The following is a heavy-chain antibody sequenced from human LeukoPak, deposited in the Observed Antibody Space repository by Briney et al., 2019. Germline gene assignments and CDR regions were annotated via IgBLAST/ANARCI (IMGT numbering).Heavy chain of an antibody. CDR2: IYYSGST. CDR3: ARDDYYDSSGYYVL. V-gene: IGHV4-61*01. J-gene: IGHJ4*02. D-gene: IGHD3-22*01. CDR1: GGSVSSGSYY. Sequence: SETLSLTCTVSGGSVSSGSYYWSWTRQPPGKGLEWIGYIYYSGSTNYNPSLKSRVTISVDTSKNQFSLKLSSVTAADTAVYYCARDDYYDSSGYYVLWGQGTLVTVSS.